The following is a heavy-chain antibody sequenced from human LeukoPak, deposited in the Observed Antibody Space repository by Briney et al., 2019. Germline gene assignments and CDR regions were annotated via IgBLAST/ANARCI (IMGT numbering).Heavy chain of an antibody. V-gene: IGHV3-74*01. J-gene: IGHJ4*02. CDR1: GFTFSSYW. Sequence: GGSLRLSCAASGFTFSSYWMHWVRQAPGKGLVWVSRINSDGSSTSYADSVKGRFTISRDNAKNTLYLQMNSLRAEDTAVYYRARNPTMVRGVMRLYYFDYWGQGTLVTVSS. D-gene: IGHD3-10*01. CDR3: ARNPTMVRGVMRLYYFDY. CDR2: INSDGSST.